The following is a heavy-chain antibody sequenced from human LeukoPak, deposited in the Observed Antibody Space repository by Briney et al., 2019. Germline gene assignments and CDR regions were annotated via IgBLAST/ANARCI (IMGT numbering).Heavy chain of an antibody. Sequence: GGSLRLSCAASDFSVSSYYMSWVRQAPGKGLEWVSVIYSDGSTYYADSVKDRFTISRDNSKNTLNLQMNGLRTEDTAVYYCAREGKVRGVNFDYWGQGTLVTVSS. CDR3: AREGKVRGVNFDY. V-gene: IGHV3-53*01. CDR2: IYSDGST. J-gene: IGHJ4*02. CDR1: DFSVSSYY. D-gene: IGHD3-10*01.